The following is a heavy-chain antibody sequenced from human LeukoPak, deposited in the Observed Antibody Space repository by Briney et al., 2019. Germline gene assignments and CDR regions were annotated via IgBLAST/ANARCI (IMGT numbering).Heavy chain of an antibody. V-gene: IGHV1-2*02. Sequence: ASVKVSCKASGYTFTSYGISWVRQAPGQGLEWMGWINPNSGGTNYAQKFQGRVTMTRDTSISTAYMELSRLRSDDTAVYYCARDGFSGGFDYWSQGTLVTVSS. J-gene: IGHJ4*02. D-gene: IGHD3-10*01. CDR3: ARDGFSGGFDY. CDR2: INPNSGGT. CDR1: GYTFTSYG.